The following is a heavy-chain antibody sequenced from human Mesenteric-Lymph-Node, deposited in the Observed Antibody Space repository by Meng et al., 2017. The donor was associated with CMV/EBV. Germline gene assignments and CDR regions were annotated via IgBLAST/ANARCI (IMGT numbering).Heavy chain of an antibody. CDR1: GFKFDDYG. J-gene: IGHJ4*02. V-gene: IGHV3-20*04. CDR2: LNWSGGNT. CDR3: ARDFSHGLYGHWDH. Sequence: GGSLRLSCAASGFKFDDYGMSWVRQTPGKGLEWVSSLNWSGGNTAYADSVKGRFTLSRDNGKNSLYLEMNNLRAEDTAFYYCARDFSHGLYGHWDHWGQGAVVTVSS. D-gene: IGHD2-15*01.